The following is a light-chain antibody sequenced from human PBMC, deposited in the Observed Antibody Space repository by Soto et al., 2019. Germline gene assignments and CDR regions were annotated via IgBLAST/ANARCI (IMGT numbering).Light chain of an antibody. V-gene: IGLV2-14*03. CDR1: SSDVGGYNY. J-gene: IGLJ1*01. CDR3: CSYTTSTTRQIV. CDR2: DVS. Sequence: QSALTQAASVSGCPGQSITISCTGTSSDVGGYNYVSWYQHHPGKAPKLMIYDVSNRPSGVSNRFSGSKSGNTASLTISGLQPEDEADYYCCSYTTSTTRQIVFGTGTKVTVL.